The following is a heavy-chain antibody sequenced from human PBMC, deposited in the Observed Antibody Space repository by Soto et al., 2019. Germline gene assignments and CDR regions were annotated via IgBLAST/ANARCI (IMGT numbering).Heavy chain of an antibody. CDR3: AKERPSSHDSRPGGDAFDS. V-gene: IGHV1-69*01. CDR2: IIPLFGTA. D-gene: IGHD3-22*01. CDR1: GGTFSSSA. J-gene: IGHJ3*02. Sequence: QVQLVQSGAEVKKPGSSVKVSCTASGGTFSSSAISWVRQAPGQGLEWMGVIIPLFGTAYYAQKFQGRVTITADESTPTAYMALRSLRSEDTAVYYCAKERPSSHDSRPGGDAFDSWGQGTRVTVSS.